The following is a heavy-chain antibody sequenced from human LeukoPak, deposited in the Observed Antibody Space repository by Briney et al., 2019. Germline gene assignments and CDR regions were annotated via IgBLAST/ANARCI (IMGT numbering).Heavy chain of an antibody. Sequence: GGSLRLSCAASGFTFSSYSMNWVRQAPGKGLEWVSSISSSSSYIYYADSVKGRFTISRDNAKNSLYLQMNSLRAEDTAVYYCARDTPDIVVVVAAGDAFDIWGQGTMVTVSS. CDR2: ISSSSSYI. CDR3: ARDTPDIVVVVAAGDAFDI. J-gene: IGHJ3*02. CDR1: GFTFSSYS. V-gene: IGHV3-21*01. D-gene: IGHD2-15*01.